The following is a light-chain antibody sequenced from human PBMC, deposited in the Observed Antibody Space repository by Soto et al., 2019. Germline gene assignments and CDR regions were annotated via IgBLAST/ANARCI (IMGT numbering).Light chain of an antibody. V-gene: IGKV3-20*01. J-gene: IGKJ2*01. CDR2: GAS. Sequence: EIVLTQSPATLSLSPGERATLSCRASQSVSSCYLAWYQQKPGQAPRLLIYGASSRATGIPDRFSGSGSGKDFTLTISILEPEDFAVYYCQQYSSSPITFGQGTKVEIK. CDR3: QQYSSSPIT. CDR1: QSVSSCY.